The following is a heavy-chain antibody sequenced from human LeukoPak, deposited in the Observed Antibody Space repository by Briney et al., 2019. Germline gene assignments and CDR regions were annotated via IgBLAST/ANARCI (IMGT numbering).Heavy chain of an antibody. Sequence: GGSLRLSCAAPGFTFSSYWMSWVRQAPGKGLEWVANIKQDGSEKYYVDSVKGRFTISRDNAKNSLYLQMNSLRAEDTAVYYCARKGTPDYWGQGTLVTVSS. D-gene: IGHD1-14*01. CDR1: GFTFSSYW. CDR3: ARKGTPDY. V-gene: IGHV3-7*03. J-gene: IGHJ4*02. CDR2: IKQDGSEK.